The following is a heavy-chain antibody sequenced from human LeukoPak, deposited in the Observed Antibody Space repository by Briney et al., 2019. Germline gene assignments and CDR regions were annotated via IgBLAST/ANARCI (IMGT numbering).Heavy chain of an antibody. Sequence: SETLSLTCAVSGGSFSGYYWSWIRQPPGKGLEWIGEINHSGSTNYNPSLKSRVTISVDTSKNQFSLKLSSVTAADTAVYYCARGGDTAMATGFDYWGQGTLVTVSS. V-gene: IGHV4-34*01. D-gene: IGHD5-18*01. CDR2: INHSGST. CDR1: GGSFSGYY. J-gene: IGHJ4*02. CDR3: ARGGDTAMATGFDY.